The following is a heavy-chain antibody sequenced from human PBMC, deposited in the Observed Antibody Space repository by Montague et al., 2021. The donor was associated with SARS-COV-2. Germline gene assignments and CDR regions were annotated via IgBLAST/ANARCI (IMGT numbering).Heavy chain of an antibody. CDR3: ARLVETYYYYYGMDV. V-gene: IGHV4-39*01. CDR1: GGSISSSSYY. CDR2: IYYSGST. J-gene: IGHJ6*02. Sequence: SETLSLTCTVSGGSISSSSYYWGWIRQPPGKGLEWIGSIYYSGSTYPNPSLKSRVTISVDTSKNQFSLKLSSVTAADTAVYYCARLVETYYYYYGMDVWGQGTTVTVSS. D-gene: IGHD4-23*01.